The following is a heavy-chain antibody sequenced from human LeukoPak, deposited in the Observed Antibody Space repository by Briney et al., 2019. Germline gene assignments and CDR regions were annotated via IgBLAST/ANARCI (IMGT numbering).Heavy chain of an antibody. D-gene: IGHD6-13*01. Sequence: GGSLRLSCAASGFTFSDYNMRWIRQAPGKGLEWVSSISRSGSTKYYADSVKGRFTISRDNARNSLYLQMNSLRAEDTAVYYCARERRGYTTSWYNAFDIWGQGTMVTVSS. CDR3: ARERRGYTTSWYNAFDI. CDR1: GFTFSDYN. V-gene: IGHV3-11*04. J-gene: IGHJ3*02. CDR2: ISRSGSTK.